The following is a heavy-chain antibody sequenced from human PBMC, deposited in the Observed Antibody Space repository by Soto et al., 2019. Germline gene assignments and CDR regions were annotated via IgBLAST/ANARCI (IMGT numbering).Heavy chain of an antibody. J-gene: IGHJ4*02. CDR1: GYTFTDYY. Sequence: ASVKVSCKASGYTFTDYYMHWVRQAPGQGLEWMGWINPNSGGTNYAQKFQGRVTMTRDTSISTAYMDLTSLRAEDTAVYYCARGLGSSGWYSYTFDYWGQGTLVTVSS. D-gene: IGHD6-19*01. V-gene: IGHV1-2*02. CDR2: INPNSGGT. CDR3: ARGLGSSGWYSYTFDY.